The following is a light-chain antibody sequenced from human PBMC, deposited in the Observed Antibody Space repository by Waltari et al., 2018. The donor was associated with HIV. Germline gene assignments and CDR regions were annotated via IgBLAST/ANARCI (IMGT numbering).Light chain of an antibody. CDR1: QSISSW. J-gene: IGKJ1*01. V-gene: IGKV1-5*03. Sequence: DIQMTQSPSTLSASVGERVTITCRASQSISSWLAWYQQKPGKAPKLLSYKASSLESGVPSRCSGSGSGTEFTLTISSLQPDDFATYYCQQYNSWTFGQGTKVEIK. CDR2: KAS. CDR3: QQYNSWT.